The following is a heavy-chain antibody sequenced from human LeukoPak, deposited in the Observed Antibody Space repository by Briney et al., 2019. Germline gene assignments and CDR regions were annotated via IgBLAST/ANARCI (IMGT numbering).Heavy chain of an antibody. V-gene: IGHV3-74*01. CDR3: ARSGWPYYFDY. D-gene: IGHD3-22*01. Sequence: PGGSLRLSCAASGFTFSSYLMHWVRQAPGKGLGGVSRIHSDGSSTSYADSVRGRFTISRDDAKSTLYLQMNSLRAEDTAVYYCARSGWPYYFDYWGQGTLVTVSS. CDR2: IHSDGSST. CDR1: GFTFSSYL. J-gene: IGHJ4*02.